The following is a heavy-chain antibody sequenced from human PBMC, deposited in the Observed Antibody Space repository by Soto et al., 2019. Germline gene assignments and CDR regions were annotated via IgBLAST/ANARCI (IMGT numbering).Heavy chain of an antibody. Sequence: QVQLVESGGGVVQPGRSLELSCAASGFTFSSYALHWVRQAPGKGLDWVAVISSDGNYKYYADSVKGLFTISRDNSSDTLYLQMNSLRAEETAVYYCARQENRGVWLFDFCGQGTLVTVSS. V-gene: IGHV3-30-3*01. D-gene: IGHD5-12*01. CDR2: ISSDGNYK. J-gene: IGHJ4*02. CDR1: GFTFSSYA. CDR3: ARQENRGVWLFDF.